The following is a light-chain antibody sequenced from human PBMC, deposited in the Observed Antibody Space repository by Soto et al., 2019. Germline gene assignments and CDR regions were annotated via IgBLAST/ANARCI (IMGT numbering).Light chain of an antibody. V-gene: IGKV1-39*01. CDR3: QQSYSTRWT. CDR2: AAS. CDR1: QSISSY. J-gene: IGKJ1*01. Sequence: EIHLTQSPSSLSSSLVDTVTITRRVSQSISSYLNWYQQKPGKAPKLLIYAASTLQSGVPSRFSGSGSGTDFTLTISSLQPEDFATYYCQQSYSTRWTFGQGTKVDTK.